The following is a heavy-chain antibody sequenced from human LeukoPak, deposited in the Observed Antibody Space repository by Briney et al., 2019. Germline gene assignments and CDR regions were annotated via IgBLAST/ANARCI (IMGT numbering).Heavy chain of an antibody. Sequence: GESLKISCKGSGYSFTSYWIGWVRQMPGRGVEGMGFIYPGDSDTRYSPSFQGQVTISADKSISTAYLQWSSLKASDTAMYYCARQKISVPFDYWGQGTLVTVSS. CDR3: ARQKISVPFDY. CDR1: GYSFTSYW. CDR2: IYPGDSDT. J-gene: IGHJ4*02. V-gene: IGHV5-51*01.